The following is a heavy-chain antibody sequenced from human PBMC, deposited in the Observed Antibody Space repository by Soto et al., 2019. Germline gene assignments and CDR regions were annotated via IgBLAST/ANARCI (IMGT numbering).Heavy chain of an antibody. CDR3: ARGSYDSSGYYPLWWFDP. D-gene: IGHD3-22*01. CDR2: IYYSGST. Sequence: SETLSLTCTVSGGSISSYYWSWIRQPPGKGLEWFGYIYYSGSTNYNPSLKSRVTISVDTSKNQFSLKLSSVTAADTAVYYCARGSYDSSGYYPLWWFDPWGQGTLVTVSS. V-gene: IGHV4-59*01. J-gene: IGHJ5*02. CDR1: GGSISSYY.